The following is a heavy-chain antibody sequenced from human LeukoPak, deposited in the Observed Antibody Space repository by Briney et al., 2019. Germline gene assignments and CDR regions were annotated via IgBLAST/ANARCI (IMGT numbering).Heavy chain of an antibody. CDR2: IYHSGST. CDR1: GGSISSSNW. Sequence: SETLSLTCAVSGGSISSSNWWSWVRQPPGKGLEWIGEIYHSGSTNYNPSLKSRVTISVDKSKNQFSLKLSSVTAADTAVYYCARVPNYDFWSGYPPYYFDYWGQGTLVTVSS. CDR3: ARVPNYDFWSGYPPYYFDY. D-gene: IGHD3-3*01. V-gene: IGHV4-4*02. J-gene: IGHJ4*02.